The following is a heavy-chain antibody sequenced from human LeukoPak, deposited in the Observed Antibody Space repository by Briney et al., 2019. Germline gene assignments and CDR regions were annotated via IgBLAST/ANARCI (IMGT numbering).Heavy chain of an antibody. CDR3: AREVGYCSGGSCYSYFDY. CDR1: GGSITSYY. CDR2: IYYSGST. Sequence: PSETLSLTCTVSGGSITSYYWSWIRQPPGKGLEWIGYIYYSGSTNYNASLTNRVTISVDTSKNQFSLKLSSVTAADTAVYYCAREVGYCSGGSCYSYFDYWGQGTLVTVSS. J-gene: IGHJ4*02. D-gene: IGHD2-15*01. V-gene: IGHV4-59*01.